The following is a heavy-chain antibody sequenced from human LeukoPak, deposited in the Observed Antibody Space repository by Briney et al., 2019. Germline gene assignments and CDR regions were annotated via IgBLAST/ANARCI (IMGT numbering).Heavy chain of an antibody. CDR3: ARVTDGLWSGYPKYYYGMDV. CDR2: IYYSGST. J-gene: IGHJ6*02. V-gene: IGHV4-31*03. Sequence: SETLSLTCTVSGGSISSGGYYWSWIRQHPGKGLEWFGYIYYSGSTYYNPSLKSRVIISVDTSKNQFSLKLSSVTAADTAVYYCARVTDGLWSGYPKYYYGMDVWGQGTTVTVSS. D-gene: IGHD3-3*01. CDR1: GGSISSGGYY.